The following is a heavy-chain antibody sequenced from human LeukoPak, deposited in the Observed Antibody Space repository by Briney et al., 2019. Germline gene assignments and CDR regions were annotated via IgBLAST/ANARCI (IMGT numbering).Heavy chain of an antibody. Sequence: GESLKISCKGSGYSFTSYWIGWVRQMPGKGLEWMGLIYPGDSDTRYSPSFQGQVTISADKSISTAYLQWGSLKASDTAMYYCTRASTLVNPFGYWGQGTLGTVSS. D-gene: IGHD4-23*01. CDR1: GYSFTSYW. CDR3: TRASTLVNPFGY. V-gene: IGHV5-51*01. J-gene: IGHJ4*02. CDR2: IYPGDSDT.